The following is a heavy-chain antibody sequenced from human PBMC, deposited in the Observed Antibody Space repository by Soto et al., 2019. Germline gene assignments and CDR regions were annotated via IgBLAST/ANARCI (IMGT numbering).Heavy chain of an antibody. Sequence: GASVKVSCKASGYTFTSYGISWVRQAPGQGLEWMGWISAYNGNTSYAQKLQGRVTMTTDTSTSTVYMELSSLRSEDTAVYYCARPITVGPGSHYYYGMDVWGQGTTVTVSS. J-gene: IGHJ6*02. CDR3: ARPITVGPGSHYYYGMDV. CDR2: ISAYNGNT. V-gene: IGHV1-18*01. CDR1: GYTFTSYG. D-gene: IGHD3-10*01.